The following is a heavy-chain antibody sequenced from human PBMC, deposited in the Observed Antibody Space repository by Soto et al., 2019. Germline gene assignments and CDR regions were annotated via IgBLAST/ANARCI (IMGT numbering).Heavy chain of an antibody. Sequence: SETLSLTCTVSGGSISSYYWSWIRQPPWKGLEWIGYIYYSGSTNYNPSLKSRVTISVDTSKNQFSLKLSSVTAADTAVYYCARAGGYDYIWGSYPYYYYYMDVWGKGTTVTVSS. D-gene: IGHD3-16*02. J-gene: IGHJ6*03. CDR3: ARAGGYDYIWGSYPYYYYYMDV. V-gene: IGHV4-59*01. CDR1: GGSISSYY. CDR2: IYYSGST.